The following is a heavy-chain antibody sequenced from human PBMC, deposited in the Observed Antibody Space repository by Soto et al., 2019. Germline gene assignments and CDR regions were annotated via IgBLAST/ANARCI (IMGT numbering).Heavy chain of an antibody. Sequence: QVHLLQSGAEVKKPGASVKVSCKGSGYTFTSYGITWVRQAPGQGLEWMGWISAHNGNTDYAQKLQGRVTVTRDTSTSTAYMELRSLRSDDTAVYYCARGRYGDYWGDGSLVTVSS. CDR1: GYTFTSYG. D-gene: IGHD1-1*01. CDR2: ISAHNGNT. V-gene: IGHV1-18*01. CDR3: ARGRYGDY. J-gene: IGHJ4*01.